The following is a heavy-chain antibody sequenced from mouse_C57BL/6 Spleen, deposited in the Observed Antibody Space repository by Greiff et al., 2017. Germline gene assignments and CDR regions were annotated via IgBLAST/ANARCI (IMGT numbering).Heavy chain of an antibody. J-gene: IGHJ3*01. CDR3: ARAYGYDGGFAY. CDR2: IYPGDGDT. V-gene: IGHV1-80*01. CDR1: GYAFSSYW. D-gene: IGHD2-2*01. Sequence: QVQLKESGAELVKPGASVKISCKASGYAFSSYWMNWVKQRPGKGLEWIGQIYPGDGDTNYNGKFKGKATLTADKSSSTAYMQLSSLTSEDSAVYFCARAYGYDGGFAYWGQGTLVTVSA.